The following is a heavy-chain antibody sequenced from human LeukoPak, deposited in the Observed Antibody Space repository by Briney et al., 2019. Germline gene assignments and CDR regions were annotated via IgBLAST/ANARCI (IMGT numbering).Heavy chain of an antibody. J-gene: IGHJ5*02. D-gene: IGHD6-6*01. V-gene: IGHV4-4*07. Sequence: SETLSLTCSVSDGSISSFCWSWIRQPAGKGLEWIGRIYTSGSTDYNPSLKSRVTMSVDTSKNQFSLKLSSVTAADTAVYYCAREGSIAAWGQGTLVTVSS. CDR2: IYTSGST. CDR3: AREGSIAA. CDR1: DGSISSFC.